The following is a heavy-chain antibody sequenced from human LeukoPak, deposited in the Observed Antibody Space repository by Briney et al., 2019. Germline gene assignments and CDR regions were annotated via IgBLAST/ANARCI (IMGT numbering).Heavy chain of an antibody. D-gene: IGHD3-10*01. V-gene: IGHV4-4*07. CDR1: GGSISSYY. CDR2: IYTSGST. CDR3: ARLGSSPGYYYYYMDV. J-gene: IGHJ6*03. Sequence: SETLSLTCTVSGGSISSYYWSWIRQPAGKGLEWIGRIYTSGSTNYNPSLKSRVTISVDKSKNQFSLKLSSVTAADTAVYYCARLGSSPGYYYYYMDVWGKGTTVTVSS.